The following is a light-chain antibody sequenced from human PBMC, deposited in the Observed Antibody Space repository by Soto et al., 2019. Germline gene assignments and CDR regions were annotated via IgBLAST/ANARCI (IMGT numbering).Light chain of an antibody. V-gene: IGKV1-39*01. J-gene: IGKJ1*01. Sequence: DVQMTQSPSSLSASVGDRVTITCRASQSISSYLNWYQQKPGKAPKLLIYGASSLQSGVPSRFSGSGSGTDFTLTISSLQPEDFATYYCQQSYSTPWTFGQGTKVDNK. CDR1: QSISSY. CDR2: GAS. CDR3: QQSYSTPWT.